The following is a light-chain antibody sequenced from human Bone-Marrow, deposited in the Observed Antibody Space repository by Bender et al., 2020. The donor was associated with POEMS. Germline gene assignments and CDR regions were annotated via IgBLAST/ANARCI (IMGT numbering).Light chain of an antibody. V-gene: IGLV1-44*01. CDR2: SSH. CDR3: SSYTSSATLI. Sequence: QSVLTQPPSASGTPGQRVTISCSGGSSNIGAHAVNWYQHLPGTAPKLLIYSSHRRPSEVPDRFSGSKSGNTASLTISGLQTEDEAEYYCSSYTSSATLIFGGGTKLTVL. CDR1: SSNIGAHA. J-gene: IGLJ2*01.